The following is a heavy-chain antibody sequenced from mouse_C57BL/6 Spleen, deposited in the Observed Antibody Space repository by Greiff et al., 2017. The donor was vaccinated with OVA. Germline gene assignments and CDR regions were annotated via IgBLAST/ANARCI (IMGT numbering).Heavy chain of an antibody. CDR2: ISYSGST. D-gene: IGHD2-3*01. J-gene: IGHJ4*01. CDR1: GYSITSGYD. Sequence: DVQLQESGPGMVKPSQSLSLTCTVTGYSITSGYDWHWIRHFPGNKLEWMGYISYSGSTNYNPSLKSRISITHDTSKNHFFLKLNSVTTEDTATYYCARGGYYKNYAMDYWGQGTSVTVSS. V-gene: IGHV3-1*01. CDR3: ARGGYYKNYAMDY.